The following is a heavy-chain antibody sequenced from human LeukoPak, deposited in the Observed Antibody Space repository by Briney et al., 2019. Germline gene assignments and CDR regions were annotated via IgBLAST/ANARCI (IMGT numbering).Heavy chain of an antibody. J-gene: IGHJ4*02. CDR3: YLTWASGSYTATDY. Sequence: ASVKVSCKASGYTFSGYHMHWVRQAPGQGLEWMGWINPNSGDTKYAQKFQGRVSMTRDTSINTAHMELSGLRSDDTAVYYCYLTWASGSYTATDYWGQGTLVTVSS. V-gene: IGHV1-2*02. CDR1: GYTFSGYH. D-gene: IGHD1-26*01. CDR2: INPNSGDT.